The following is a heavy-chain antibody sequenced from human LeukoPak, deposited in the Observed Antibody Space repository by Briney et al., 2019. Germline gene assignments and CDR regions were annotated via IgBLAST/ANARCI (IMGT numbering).Heavy chain of an antibody. CDR3: AKHGGGGSMSPLDY. V-gene: IGHV3-23*01. CDR1: GFTLSTYA. CDR2: ISGSADST. J-gene: IGHJ4*02. D-gene: IGHD2-21*01. Sequence: GGSLRLSCAASGFTLSTYAMSWVRQATGKGMEWVSGISGSADSTYYADALKGRFTISRDNSNNPLYLQMYSLRAEDTAIYYCAKHGGGGSMSPLDYWGQGTLVTVSS.